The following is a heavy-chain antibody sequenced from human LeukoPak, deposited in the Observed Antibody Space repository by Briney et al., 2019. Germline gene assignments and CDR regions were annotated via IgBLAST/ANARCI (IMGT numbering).Heavy chain of an antibody. J-gene: IGHJ4*02. CDR2: IYYSGSP. V-gene: IGHV4-30-4*01. CDR1: GGPISSGDYY. Sequence: SETLPLTCTVSGGPISSGDYYWSWIRQPPGKGLEWIGYIYYSGSPYSNPSLKSRLTISVDTSKNQFSLKLSSVTAADTAVYYCARVLVDCSGGSCYYFDYWGQGTLVTVSS. CDR3: ARVLVDCSGGSCYYFDY. D-gene: IGHD2-15*01.